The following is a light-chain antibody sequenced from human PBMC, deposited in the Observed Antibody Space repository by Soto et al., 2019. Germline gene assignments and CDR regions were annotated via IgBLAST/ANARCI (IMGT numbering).Light chain of an antibody. CDR3: QQYNSWPPIT. J-gene: IGKJ5*01. V-gene: IGKV3-15*01. Sequence: EIVLTQSPATLSLSPGERATLSCRASQSVSSYLAWYQQRAGQAPRLLMYGASTRATGIPDRFSGSGSGTEFTLTISSLQSEDFAVYYCQQYNSWPPITFGQGTRLEIK. CDR2: GAS. CDR1: QSVSSY.